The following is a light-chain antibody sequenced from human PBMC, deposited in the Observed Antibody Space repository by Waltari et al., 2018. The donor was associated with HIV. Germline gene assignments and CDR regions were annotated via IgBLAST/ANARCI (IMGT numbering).Light chain of an antibody. CDR2: EVS. V-gene: IGLV2-8*01. Sequence: QSALTQPPSASGSPGQSVTISCTGTSSDAGGAKSVSWYQQHPGKAPQVMIYEVSKRPSGVPDRFSGSKSGNTASLTVSGLQAEDEADYYCSSYAGSNNVVFGGGTKLTVL. J-gene: IGLJ2*01. CDR3: SSYAGSNNVV. CDR1: SSDAGGAKS.